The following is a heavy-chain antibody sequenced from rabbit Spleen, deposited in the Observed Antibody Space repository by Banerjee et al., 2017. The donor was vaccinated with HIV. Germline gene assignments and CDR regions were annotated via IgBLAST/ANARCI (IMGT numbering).Heavy chain of an antibody. D-gene: IGHD8-1*01. CDR1: GVSFSSNYY. V-gene: IGHV1S40*01. Sequence: QSLEESGGGLVQPEGSLTLTCTASGVSFSSNYYMCWVRQAPGKGLEWIACIDTGSSGFTYFANWAKGRFTISKTSSTTVTLQLTSLTAADTATYFCARDAGTSFSTYGMDLWGPGTLVTVS. J-gene: IGHJ6*01. CDR3: ARDAGTSFSTYGMDL. CDR2: IDTGSSGFT.